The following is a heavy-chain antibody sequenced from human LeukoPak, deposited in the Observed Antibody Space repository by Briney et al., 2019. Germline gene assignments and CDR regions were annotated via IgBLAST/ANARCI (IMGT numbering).Heavy chain of an antibody. CDR3: IYSGNYPFDY. CDR1: GFTFSDYY. Sequence: GGSLRLSCAASGFTFSDYYMSWIRQAPGKGLEWVSYISSASAYTNYADSVKGRFTISRDNAKNTLYLQMNSLRAEDTAVYYCIYSGNYPFDYWGQGTLVTVSS. J-gene: IGHJ4*02. D-gene: IGHD1-26*01. V-gene: IGHV3-11*06. CDR2: ISSASAYT.